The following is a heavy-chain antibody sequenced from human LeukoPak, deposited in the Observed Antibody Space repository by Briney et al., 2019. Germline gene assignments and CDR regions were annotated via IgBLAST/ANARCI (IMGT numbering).Heavy chain of an antibody. CDR2: ISGSGGST. J-gene: IGHJ6*03. CDR3: AKGIAVAGTNYYYYMDV. Sequence: GGSLRLSCAASGFTFSSYAMSWVRQAPGKGLEWVSAISGSGGSTYYADSVKGRFTISRDNSKNTLYLQMNSLRAEDTAVYYCAKGIAVAGTNYYYYMDVWGKGTTVTVSS. V-gene: IGHV3-23*01. CDR1: GFTFSSYA. D-gene: IGHD6-19*01.